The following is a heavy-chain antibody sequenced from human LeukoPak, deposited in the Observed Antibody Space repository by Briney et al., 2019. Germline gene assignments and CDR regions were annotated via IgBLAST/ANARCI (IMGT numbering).Heavy chain of an antibody. J-gene: IGHJ6*02. CDR2: IWYDGSNK. CDR1: GFTFSSYA. CDR3: ARDGNYEGDYYYYYGMDV. D-gene: IGHD1-7*01. Sequence: PGGSLRLSCAASGFTFSSYAMHWVRQAPGKGLEWVAVIWYDGSNKYYADSVKGRFTISRDNSKNTLYLQMNSLRAEDTAVYYCARDGNYEGDYYYYYGMDVWGQGTTVTVSS. V-gene: IGHV3-33*08.